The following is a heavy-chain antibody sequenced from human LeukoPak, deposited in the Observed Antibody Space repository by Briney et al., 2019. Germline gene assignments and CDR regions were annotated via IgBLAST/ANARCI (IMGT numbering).Heavy chain of an antibody. Sequence: PSETLSLTCAVYGGSFSGYYWSWIRQPPGKGLEWIGEINHSGSTNYNPSLKSRVTISVDTSKNQFSLKLSSVTAADTAVYYCAGLRFLEWLLYGGAFDIWGQGTMVTVSS. CDR3: AGLRFLEWLLYGGAFDI. CDR2: INHSGST. D-gene: IGHD3-3*01. J-gene: IGHJ3*02. V-gene: IGHV4-34*01. CDR1: GGSFSGYY.